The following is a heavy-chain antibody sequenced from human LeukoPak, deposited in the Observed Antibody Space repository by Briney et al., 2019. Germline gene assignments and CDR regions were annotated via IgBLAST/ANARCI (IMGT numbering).Heavy chain of an antibody. D-gene: IGHD6-19*01. CDR3: ARVHSSGARFDY. CDR2: IHYSGST. J-gene: IGHJ4*02. Sequence: SETLSLTCTVSGGSISGYYWSWIRQPPGKGLEWIGYIHYSGSTHYNPSLKSRVTISVDTSKNEFSLKLSSVTAADTAVYYCARVHSSGARFDYWGQGTLVTVSS. V-gene: IGHV4-59*01. CDR1: GGSISGYY.